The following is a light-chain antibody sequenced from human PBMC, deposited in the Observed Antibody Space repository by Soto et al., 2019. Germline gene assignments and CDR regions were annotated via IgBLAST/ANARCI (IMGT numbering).Light chain of an antibody. V-gene: IGKV1-9*01. J-gene: IGKJ3*01. Sequence: DIQLTQSPSFLSASVGDRVTITCRASQGISSYLAWYQQKPGKAPKLLSYAASTFQSGVPSRFSGSGSGTEFNLTISSLQPEDFASYYCQQLNSLRTFGPGTKVDIK. CDR3: QQLNSLRT. CDR1: QGISSY. CDR2: AAS.